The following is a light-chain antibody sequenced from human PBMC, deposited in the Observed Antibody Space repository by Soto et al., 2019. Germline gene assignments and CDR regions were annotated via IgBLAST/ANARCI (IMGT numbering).Light chain of an antibody. J-gene: IGKJ1*01. CDR2: GAS. Sequence: EIVLTQSPGTLSLSPGERATPTCRASQSVSSSYLGWYQQKLGQAPRLLIYGASSRATGIPDRFSGSGSGTDFTLTISRLEPEDFAAYYCQQYGSSPQTFGQGTKV. CDR1: QSVSSSY. CDR3: QQYGSSPQT. V-gene: IGKV3-20*01.